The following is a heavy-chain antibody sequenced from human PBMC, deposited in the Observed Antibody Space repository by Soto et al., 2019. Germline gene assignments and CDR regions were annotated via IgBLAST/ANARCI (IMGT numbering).Heavy chain of an antibody. D-gene: IGHD2-15*01. CDR2: ISGSGGDT. V-gene: IGHV3-23*01. CDR3: AKREVGFCSGGTCYGALDY. CDR1: GFTFNNYV. J-gene: IGHJ4*02. Sequence: PGGSLRLSCAASGFTFNNYVMSWVRQAPGKGLEWASGISGSGGDTDYADSVKGRFTISRNNSMNTFYLQMNNLRDEDTAVYYCAKREVGFCSGGTCYGALDYWGQGTLVTVSS.